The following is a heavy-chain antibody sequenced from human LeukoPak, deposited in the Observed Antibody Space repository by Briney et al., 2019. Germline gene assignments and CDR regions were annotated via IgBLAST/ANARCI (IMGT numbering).Heavy chain of an antibody. CDR3: ARVATTTNPPQRPFDY. CDR2: IYYSGST. Sequence: KPSETLSLTCAVSGYSISSGYYWGWIRQPPGKGLEWIGSIYYSGSTYYSPSLKSRVTISVDTSKNQFSLKLSSVTAADTAVYYCARVATTTNPPQRPFDYWGQGTLVTVSS. D-gene: IGHD5-12*01. V-gene: IGHV4-38-2*01. J-gene: IGHJ4*02. CDR1: GYSISSGYY.